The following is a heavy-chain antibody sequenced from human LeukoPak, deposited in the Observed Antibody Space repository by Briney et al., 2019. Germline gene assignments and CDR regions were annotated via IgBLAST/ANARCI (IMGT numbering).Heavy chain of an antibody. V-gene: IGHV3-7*01. Sequence: GGSLRLSCAASGFTFSSYEMNWVRQAPGKGLEWVANINQDGSDKYHVDSVKGRFTISRDNAKNSLYLQMNSLRAEDTAVYYCASRIVGTPDYFDYWGLGTLVTVSS. CDR1: GFTFSSYE. J-gene: IGHJ4*02. CDR2: INQDGSDK. D-gene: IGHD1-26*01. CDR3: ASRIVGTPDYFDY.